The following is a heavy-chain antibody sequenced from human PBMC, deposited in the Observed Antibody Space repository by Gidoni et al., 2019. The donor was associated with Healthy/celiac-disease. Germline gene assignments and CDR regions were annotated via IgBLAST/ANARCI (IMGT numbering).Heavy chain of an antibody. CDR3: ASPDSSGYYQPFDY. Sequence: QVQLVESGGGVVQPGRSLRLSCAASGFPFSSYAMHWVRQAPGKGLEWVAVISYDGSNKYYADSVKGRFTISRDNSKNTLYLQMNSLRAEDTAVYYCASPDSSGYYQPFDYWGQGTLVTVSS. CDR1: GFPFSSYA. CDR2: ISYDGSNK. J-gene: IGHJ4*02. V-gene: IGHV3-30-3*01. D-gene: IGHD3-22*01.